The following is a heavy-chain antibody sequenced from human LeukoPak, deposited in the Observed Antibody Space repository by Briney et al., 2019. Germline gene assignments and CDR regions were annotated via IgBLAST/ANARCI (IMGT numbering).Heavy chain of an antibody. Sequence: ASVKVSCKASGYTFTGYYMHWVRQAPGQGLEWMGWINPNSGGTNYAQKFQGRVTMTRDTSISTAYMELSRLRSDDTALYYCARAYGSSGYYQLPIDYWGQGTLVTVSS. CDR1: GYTFTGYY. J-gene: IGHJ4*02. V-gene: IGHV1-2*02. CDR2: INPNSGGT. D-gene: IGHD3-22*01. CDR3: ARAYGSSGYYQLPIDY.